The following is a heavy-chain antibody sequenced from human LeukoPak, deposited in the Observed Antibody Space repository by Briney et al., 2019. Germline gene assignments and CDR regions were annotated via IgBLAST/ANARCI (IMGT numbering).Heavy chain of an antibody. CDR1: GFIFDDFA. V-gene: IGHV3-9*01. CDR3: TKDFYRDFYDSVDYYFHY. Sequence: PGGSLRLSCAASGFIFDDFAMQWVRQVPGKGLEWVSGINSNNGIIGYADSVKGRFSISRDNAKDSLYLQMNSLRPEDTALYYCTKDFYRDFYDSVDYYFHYWGQGTLVTVSS. J-gene: IGHJ4*02. CDR2: INSNNGII. D-gene: IGHD3-22*01.